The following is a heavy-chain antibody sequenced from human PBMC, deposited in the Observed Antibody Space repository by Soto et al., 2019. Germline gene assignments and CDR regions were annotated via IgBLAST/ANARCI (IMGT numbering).Heavy chain of an antibody. CDR2: ISYDGSNK. D-gene: IGHD5-12*01. CDR3: AKDRDGYNSFFDY. V-gene: IGHV3-30*18. J-gene: IGHJ4*02. Sequence: PVGSLGLSGSASGFTFSSYGMHWVRQAPGKGLEWVAVISYDGSNKYYADSVKGRFTISRDNSKNTLYLQMNSLRAEDTAVYYCAKDRDGYNSFFDYWGQGTLVTVSS. CDR1: GFTFSSYG.